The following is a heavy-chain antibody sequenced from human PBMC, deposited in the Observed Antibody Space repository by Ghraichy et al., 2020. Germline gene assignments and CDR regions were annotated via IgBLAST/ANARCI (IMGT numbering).Heavy chain of an antibody. V-gene: IGHV3-33*01. J-gene: IGHJ6*02. CDR3: AREGSRHSSSWYPTHYYGMDV. CDR1: GFTFSSYG. D-gene: IGHD6-13*01. Sequence: GGSLRLSCAASGFTFSSYGMHWVRQAPGKGLEWVAVIWYDGSNKYYADSVKGRFTISRDNSKNTLYLQMNSLRAEDTAVYYCAREGSRHSSSWYPTHYYGMDVWGQGTTVTVSS. CDR2: IWYDGSNK.